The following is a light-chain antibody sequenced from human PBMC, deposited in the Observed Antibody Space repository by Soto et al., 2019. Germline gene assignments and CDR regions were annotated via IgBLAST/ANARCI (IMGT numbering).Light chain of an antibody. V-gene: IGLV3-21*02. CDR3: QVWDSSSDQVV. CDR1: NIGSRS. CDR2: DDS. J-gene: IGLJ2*01. Sequence: SYELTQPPSVSVAPGQTARITRGGDNIGSRSVHWYQQKPGQAPVLVVFDDSDRPSGISERFSGSNSGNTATLTITRVEAGDEADHYCQVWDSSSDQVVFGGGTKVTVL.